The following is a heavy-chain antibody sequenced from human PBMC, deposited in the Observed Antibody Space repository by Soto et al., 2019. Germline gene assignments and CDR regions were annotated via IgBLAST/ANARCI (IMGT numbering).Heavy chain of an antibody. D-gene: IGHD5-18*01. Sequence: SQTLSLTCAISGDSVSSNSAAWNWIRQSPSRGLEWLGRTYYRSKWYNDYAVSVKSRITINPDTSKNQFSLQLNSVTPEDTAVYYCSRVLMNTAMWSRDYYYGMDVWGQGTTVTVS. V-gene: IGHV6-1*01. CDR2: TYYRSKWYN. CDR1: GDSVSSNSAA. J-gene: IGHJ6*02. CDR3: SRVLMNTAMWSRDYYYGMDV.